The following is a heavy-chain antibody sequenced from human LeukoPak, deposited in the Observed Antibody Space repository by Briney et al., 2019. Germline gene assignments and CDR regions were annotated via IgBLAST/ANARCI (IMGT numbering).Heavy chain of an antibody. V-gene: IGHV3-21*01. Sequence: PGGSLRLSCAASGFTFSTSAMNWVRQVPGKGLEWVSSIGLSSSHIYYAASVRGRFTISRDNARNSVYLQMNSLRVEDTAVYYCARDPLRYLRVGDYDYWGQGTLVA. D-gene: IGHD3-9*01. CDR1: GFTFSTSA. CDR3: ARDPLRYLRVGDYDY. J-gene: IGHJ4*02. CDR2: IGLSSSHI.